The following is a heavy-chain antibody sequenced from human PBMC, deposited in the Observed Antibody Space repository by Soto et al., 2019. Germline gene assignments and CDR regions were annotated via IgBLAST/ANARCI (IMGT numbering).Heavy chain of an antibody. D-gene: IGHD3-10*01. CDR3: ARVEFGIFEAY. J-gene: IGHJ4*02. V-gene: IGHV4-4*02. CDR1: GGSISTSTSW. Sequence: QVQLQESGPGLVKPSGTLSLTCVVSGGSISTSTSWWSWVRQPPGEGLEWIGEIHHSGSANYDPSLKSRVTLSMDKPKNQFSLRLTSVTAADTAVYYCARVEFGIFEAYWGQGSLVTVSS. CDR2: IHHSGSA.